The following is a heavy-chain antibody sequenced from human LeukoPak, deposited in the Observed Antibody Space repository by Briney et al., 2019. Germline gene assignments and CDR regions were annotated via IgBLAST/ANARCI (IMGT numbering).Heavy chain of an antibody. V-gene: IGHV4-38-2*01. D-gene: IGHD7-27*01. Sequence: KPSETLSLTCAVSGYSISSGYYWGWIRQPPGKGLEWIGSIYHSGSTYYNPSLKSRVTISVDTSKNQFSLKLSSVTAADTAVYYCARNSLGLGILPDYYYYMDVWGKGTTVTVSS. CDR3: ARNSLGLGILPDYYYYMDV. CDR1: GYSISSGYY. J-gene: IGHJ6*03. CDR2: IYHSGST.